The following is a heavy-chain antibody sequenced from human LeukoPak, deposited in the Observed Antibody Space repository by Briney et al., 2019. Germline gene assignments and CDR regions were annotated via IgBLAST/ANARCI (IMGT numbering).Heavy chain of an antibody. Sequence: GGSLRLSCAASGFTFSDYYMSWIRQAPGKGLEWVAVISYDGSNKYYADSVKGRFTISRDNSKNTLYLQMNSLRAEDTAVYYCATAPFLRGYWGQGTLVTVSS. CDR1: GFTFSDYY. J-gene: IGHJ4*02. CDR3: ATAPFLRGY. V-gene: IGHV3-30-3*01. CDR2: ISYDGSNK. D-gene: IGHD3-10*01.